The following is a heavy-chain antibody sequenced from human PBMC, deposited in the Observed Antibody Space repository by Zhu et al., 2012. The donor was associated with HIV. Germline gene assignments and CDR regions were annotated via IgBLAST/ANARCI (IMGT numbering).Heavy chain of an antibody. V-gene: IGHV3-11*04. CDR1: GFTFSDYF. Sequence: QVKLEESGGGLVKPGGSLRLSCAASGFTFSDYFMTWIRQAPGKGLEWISYISSSGSTIYYADSVKGRFTISRDNAKNSLHLQMNNLRAEDTAVYYCARDEVRRETDSLTKPNYFDSLGPGNPGHRLL. CDR3: ARDEVRRETDSLTKPNYFDS. D-gene: IGHD4-23*01. CDR2: ISSSGSTI. J-gene: IGHJ4*02.